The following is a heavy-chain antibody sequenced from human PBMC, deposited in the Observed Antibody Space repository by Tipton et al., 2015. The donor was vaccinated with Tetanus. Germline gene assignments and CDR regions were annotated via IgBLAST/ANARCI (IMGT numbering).Heavy chain of an antibody. Sequence: TLSLTCTVSGGSIRGHFWSWIRQPAGKGLEWIGRLHSSGDTTYNPSLKSRATMSVDTSKNQFSLRLGSVTAADTALYFCARWGPGVTTWGFDFWGQGTLVTVSS. J-gene: IGHJ4*02. D-gene: IGHD3-16*01. CDR1: GGSIRGHF. V-gene: IGHV4-4*07. CDR2: LHSSGDT. CDR3: ARWGPGVTTWGFDF.